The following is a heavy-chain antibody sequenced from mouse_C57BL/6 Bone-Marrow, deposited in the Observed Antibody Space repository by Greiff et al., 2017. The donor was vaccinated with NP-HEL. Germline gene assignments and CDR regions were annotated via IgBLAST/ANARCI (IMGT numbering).Heavy chain of an antibody. V-gene: IGHV5-9*01. Sequence: DVHLVESGGGLVKPGGSLKLSCAASGFTFSSYTMSWVRQTPEKRLEWVATISGGGGNTYYPDSVKGRFTISRDNAKNTLYLQMSSLRSEDTALYYCARGVLWFAYWGQGTLVTVSA. CDR2: ISGGGGNT. CDR3: ARGVLWFAY. D-gene: IGHD2-14*01. J-gene: IGHJ3*01. CDR1: GFTFSSYT.